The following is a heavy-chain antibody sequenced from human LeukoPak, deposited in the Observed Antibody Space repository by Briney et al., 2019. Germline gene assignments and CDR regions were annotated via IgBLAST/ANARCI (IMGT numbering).Heavy chain of an antibody. CDR2: ISSNGGTT. V-gene: IGHV3-64D*09. CDR3: VRDDVYYYDSTGYPH. J-gene: IGHJ1*01. CDR1: GFTFTIYT. D-gene: IGHD3-22*01. Sequence: GGSLTLSCSASGFTFTIYTMHWVRQAPGKGLEYVSAISSNGGTTYYADSVKGRFFISRDNSKNTMFLQLSSLRPEDTAVYYCVRDDVYYYDSTGYPHWGQGTLLTVSS.